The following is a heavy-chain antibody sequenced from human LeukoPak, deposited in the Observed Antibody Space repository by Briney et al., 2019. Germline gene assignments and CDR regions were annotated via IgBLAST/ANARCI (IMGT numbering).Heavy chain of an antibody. Sequence: GGSLRLYCAASGFTFTNYAMIWVRQAPGRGLEWVSAIRSGGDGTLYADSVKGRFTISRDNSKNTLFLQMNNMRAEDTAVYYCARDPNGDYVGAFEMWGPGTKVTVS. J-gene: IGHJ3*02. V-gene: IGHV3-23*01. CDR1: GFTFTNYA. CDR3: ARDPNGDYVGAFEM. D-gene: IGHD4-17*01. CDR2: IRSGGDGT.